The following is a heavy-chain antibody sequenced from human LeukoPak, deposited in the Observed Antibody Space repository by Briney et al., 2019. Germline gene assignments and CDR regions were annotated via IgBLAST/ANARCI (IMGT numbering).Heavy chain of an antibody. CDR3: EKNSPGRLAVAGTLT. CDR2: ISGSGGST. CDR1: GFTFSTYA. Sequence: PGGSLRLSCTASGFTFSTYAISCDRQAPGKGLEWVSAISGSGGSTYYADSVKGRFTISRDNSKNTLYLQMNSLRAEDTAVYYCEKNSPGRLAVAGTLTGGQGTLVTVSS. D-gene: IGHD6-19*01. J-gene: IGHJ4*02. V-gene: IGHV3-23*01.